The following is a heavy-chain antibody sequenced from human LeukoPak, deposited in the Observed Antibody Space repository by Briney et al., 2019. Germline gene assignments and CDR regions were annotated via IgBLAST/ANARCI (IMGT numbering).Heavy chain of an antibody. V-gene: IGHV4-61*02. J-gene: IGHJ6*03. Sequence: SETLSLTCSVSGGSISSSSYYWSWIRQPAGKGLEWIGRIYTSGSTNYNPSLKSRVTMSVDTSKNQFSLKLSSVTAADTAVYYCARGQGGIAVAGTGHYYYYMDVWGKGTTVTISS. CDR3: ARGQGGIAVAGTGHYYYYMDV. CDR1: GGSISSSSYY. CDR2: IYTSGST. D-gene: IGHD6-19*01.